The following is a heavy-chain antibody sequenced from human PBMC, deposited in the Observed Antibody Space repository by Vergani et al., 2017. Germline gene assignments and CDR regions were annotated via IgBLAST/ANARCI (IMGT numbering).Heavy chain of an antibody. V-gene: IGHV4-61*02. CDR2: IYTSGRT. CDR1: GGSISSGSYY. D-gene: IGHD6-13*01. Sequence: QVQLQESGPGLVKPSQTLSLTCTVSGGSISSGSYYWSWIRQPAGKGLEWIGRIYTSGRTNYNPSLKSRVTMSVDTSKNQFSLKLSSVTAADTAVYYCASDGPVEAAAGGRWFDPWGQGTLVTVSS. CDR3: ASDGPVEAAAGGRWFDP. J-gene: IGHJ5*02.